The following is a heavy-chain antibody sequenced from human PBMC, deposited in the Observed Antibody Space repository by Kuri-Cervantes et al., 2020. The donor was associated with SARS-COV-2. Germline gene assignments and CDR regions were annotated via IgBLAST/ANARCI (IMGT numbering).Heavy chain of an antibody. CDR1: ESTLATNY. CDR3: ARGPSWNYIWDTYRGGWNTFDI. V-gene: IGHV1-2*04. Sequence: GRSLRLSCKASESTLATNYMHWVRQAPGQGLEWMGWINPNSGGTNSAQKFQGWVIMTRDTSISTAYMELSRLRSDDTAVYYCARGPSWNYIWDTYRGGWNTFDIWGQGTMVTVSS. J-gene: IGHJ3*02. D-gene: IGHD3-16*02. CDR2: INPNSGGT.